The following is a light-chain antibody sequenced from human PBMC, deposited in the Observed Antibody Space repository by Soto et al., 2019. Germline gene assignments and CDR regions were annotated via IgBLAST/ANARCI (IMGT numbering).Light chain of an antibody. V-gene: IGKV1-5*01. J-gene: IGKJ1*01. CDR3: QQYNSYWT. CDR1: QSISSW. CDR2: DAS. Sequence: DIQMTQSPSTLSASVGGRVTITCRASQSISSWLAWYQQKPGKAPKLLIYDASSLESGVPSRFSGSGSGTEFTLTLSSLLPDDFATYYCQQYNSYWTFGQGTKVEIK.